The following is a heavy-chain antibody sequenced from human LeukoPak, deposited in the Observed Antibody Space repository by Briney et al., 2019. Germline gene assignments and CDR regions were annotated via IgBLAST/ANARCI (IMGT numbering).Heavy chain of an antibody. D-gene: IGHD4-23*01. CDR3: ARHGTTVITRPFDY. CDR1: GYSISSEYY. Sequence: SETLSLTCTVSGYSISSEYYWDWIRRPLGKGLEWIGSIYHSGSTYYNPSLKSRVTISLDTSKNQFSLNLNSVTAADTAVYYCARHGTTVITRPFDYWGQGTLVTVSS. V-gene: IGHV4-38-2*02. CDR2: IYHSGST. J-gene: IGHJ4*02.